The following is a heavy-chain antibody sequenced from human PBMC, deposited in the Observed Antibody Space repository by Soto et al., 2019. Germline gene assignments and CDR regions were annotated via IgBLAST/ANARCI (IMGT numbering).Heavy chain of an antibody. V-gene: IGHV3-13*05. CDR3: ARTDRDFYGMDV. CDR2: ISAAGDP. CDR1: GFTFRNYD. J-gene: IGHJ6*02. Sequence: EVQLVESGGGLVQPGGSLRLSCEASGFTFRNYDMHWVRQGTGKGLEWVSGISAAGDPDYADSVEGRFTISRENAQNTFFLQMNRLTVGDTAAYYCARTDRDFYGMDVWGPGTTVIVSS.